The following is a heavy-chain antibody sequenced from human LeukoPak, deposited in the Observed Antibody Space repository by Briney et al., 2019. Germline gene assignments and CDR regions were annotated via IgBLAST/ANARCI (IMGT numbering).Heavy chain of an antibody. D-gene: IGHD6-13*01. CDR2: INWNGGST. CDR1: GFTFDDYG. J-gene: IGHJ3*02. V-gene: IGHV3-20*04. Sequence: GGSLRLSCAASGFTFDDYGMSWVRQAPGKGLEWVSGINWNGGSTGYADSVKGRFTISRDNAKNSLYLQMNSLRAEDTAVYYCARGVRAAHDAFDIWGQGGNGHRLF. CDR3: ARGVRAAHDAFDI.